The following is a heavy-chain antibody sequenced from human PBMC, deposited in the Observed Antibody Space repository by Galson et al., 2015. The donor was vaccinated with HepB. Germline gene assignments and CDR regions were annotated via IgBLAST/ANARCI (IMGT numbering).Heavy chain of an antibody. V-gene: IGHV1-69*02. J-gene: IGHJ1*01. Sequence: SVKVSCKASGGTFSTYTISWVRQAPGQGLEWMGRIIPSRGIANYAQKFQGTVTITADKSTSTAYMELSSLRSEDTAVYYCATLGSGYYNMVLSYAEYFHHWGQGTLVTVSS. CDR1: GGTFSTYT. CDR2: IIPSRGIA. D-gene: IGHD3-22*01. CDR3: ATLGSGYYNMVLSYAEYFHH.